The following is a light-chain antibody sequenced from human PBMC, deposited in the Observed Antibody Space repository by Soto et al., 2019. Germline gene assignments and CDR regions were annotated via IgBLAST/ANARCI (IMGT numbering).Light chain of an antibody. CDR3: SSYTSNSTYV. V-gene: IGLV2-18*02. CDR1: SRDVGSYNR. CDR2: EVN. Sequence: SALAQPPPLSRSPGQAVTLSCPGTSRDVGSYNRVSWYQQAPGTAPKLMIYEVNNRPSGVPDRFSGSKSGNTASLTISGLQAEDEADYYCSSYTSNSTYVFGPGTKVTVL. J-gene: IGLJ1*01.